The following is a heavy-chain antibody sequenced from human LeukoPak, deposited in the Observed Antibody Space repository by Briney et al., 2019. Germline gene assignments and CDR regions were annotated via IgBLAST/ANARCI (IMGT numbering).Heavy chain of an antibody. Sequence: ASVKVSCKASEYTFTSFYIHWVRQAPGQGLEWMGWISTYNTNINYAQKFQGRVTMTTDTSTSTAYMELRSLRSDDTAVYYCARDSLLDYWGQGILVTVSS. CDR1: EYTFTSFY. J-gene: IGHJ4*02. D-gene: IGHD5/OR15-5a*01. V-gene: IGHV1-18*04. CDR3: ARDSLLDY. CDR2: ISTYNTNI.